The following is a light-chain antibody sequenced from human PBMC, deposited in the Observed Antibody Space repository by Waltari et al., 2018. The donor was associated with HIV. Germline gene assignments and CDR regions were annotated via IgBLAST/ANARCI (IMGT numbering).Light chain of an antibody. Sequence: SYELTQSLSVSVATGQTARITCGANNIGTKSVHWYQQRPGQAPLLVIYKNDNRPSGIPERFSGSNSGNTATLTISRAQAGDEADYYCQLWDSSSYVVFGGGTKLTV. J-gene: IGLJ2*01. CDR3: QLWDSSSYVV. CDR1: NIGTKS. V-gene: IGLV3-9*01. CDR2: KND.